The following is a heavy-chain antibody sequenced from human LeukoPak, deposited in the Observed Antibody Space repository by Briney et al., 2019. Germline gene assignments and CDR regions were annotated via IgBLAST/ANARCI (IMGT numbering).Heavy chain of an antibody. Sequence: GRSPRLSCSGAGFTFRDSAFHWVRQAPGKGLEWVAVISDDGSKRFYADSVKGRFTISRDNSRDTLYLHMQTLRPEDSAVYYCARESGFMMVGEINADNWFDPWGQGTPVTVSS. CDR1: GFTFRDSA. CDR3: ARESGFMMVGEINADNWFDP. D-gene: IGHD3-3*01. CDR2: ISDDGSKR. J-gene: IGHJ5*02. V-gene: IGHV3-30*04.